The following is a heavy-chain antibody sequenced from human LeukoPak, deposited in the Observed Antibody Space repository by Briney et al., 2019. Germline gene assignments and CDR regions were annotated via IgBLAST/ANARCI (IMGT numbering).Heavy chain of an antibody. D-gene: IGHD3-10*01. CDR3: AKDRSKGSYGDEFDF. CDR1: GFTFSNYD. CDR2: IGTAGDI. V-gene: IGHV3-13*01. Sequence: GGSLRLSCAASGFTFSNYDMHWVRQATGKGLEWVSGIGTAGDIYYPGSVKGRFTISRDNSKNTLYLQMNSLRAEDTAVYYCAKDRSKGSYGDEFDFWGQGTLVTVSS. J-gene: IGHJ4*02.